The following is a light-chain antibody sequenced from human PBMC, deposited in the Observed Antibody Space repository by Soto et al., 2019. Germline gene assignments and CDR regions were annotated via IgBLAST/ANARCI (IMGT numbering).Light chain of an antibody. Sequence: DIQMTQSPSTLSASVGDRVTITCRASQSISTWLAWYQQEPGKAPKLLIHKASSLQSGVPSRFSGSGSGTDFTLTISSLHPDGFATYYCQQYNSYSPTFGQGTRVEIK. CDR3: QQYNSYSPT. J-gene: IGKJ1*01. CDR1: QSISTW. V-gene: IGKV1-5*03. CDR2: KAS.